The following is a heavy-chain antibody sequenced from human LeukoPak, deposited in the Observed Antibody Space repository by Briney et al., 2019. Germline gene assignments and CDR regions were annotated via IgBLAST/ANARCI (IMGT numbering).Heavy chain of an antibody. J-gene: IGHJ4*02. Sequence: SETLSLTCAVYGGSFSGYDWSWIRQPPGKGLEWIGEINHSGSTNYNPSLKSRVTISVDTSKNQFSLKLSSVTAADTAVYYCARLRSSSAGDFDYWGQGTLVTVSS. CDR2: INHSGST. D-gene: IGHD6-6*01. CDR1: GGSFSGYD. V-gene: IGHV4-34*01. CDR3: ARLRSSSAGDFDY.